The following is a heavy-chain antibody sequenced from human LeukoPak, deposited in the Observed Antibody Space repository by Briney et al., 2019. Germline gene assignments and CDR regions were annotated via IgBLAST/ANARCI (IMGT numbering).Heavy chain of an antibody. D-gene: IGHD3-22*01. CDR2: LSDSGGST. Sequence: GGTLRLSCAASGFTFSSYGMSWVRQAPGKGLEWVSALSDSGGSTFYADSVKGRFTISRDNSKNTLYLQMDRLRAEDTAVYYCASVPYYYDSSGYSDAFDIWGQGTMVTVSS. CDR3: ASVPYYYDSSGYSDAFDI. V-gene: IGHV3-23*01. CDR1: GFTFSSYG. J-gene: IGHJ3*02.